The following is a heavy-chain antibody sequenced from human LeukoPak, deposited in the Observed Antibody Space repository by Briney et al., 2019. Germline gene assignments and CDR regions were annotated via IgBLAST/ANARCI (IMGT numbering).Heavy chain of an antibody. CDR2: ISGSSSTI. D-gene: IGHD3-22*01. CDR3: ARGSTYYDSSGQVPFDY. CDR1: GFTFSSYS. V-gene: IGHV3-48*01. Sequence: GGSLRLSCAASGFTFSSYSMNWVRQAPGKGLEWGSYISGSSSTIYYVDSVKGRFTISRDNGKNTLYLQMNSLRAEDTAVYYCARGSTYYDSSGQVPFDYWGQETLVTVSS. J-gene: IGHJ4*02.